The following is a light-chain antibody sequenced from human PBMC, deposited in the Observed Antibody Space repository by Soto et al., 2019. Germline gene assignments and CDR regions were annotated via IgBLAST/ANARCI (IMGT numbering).Light chain of an antibody. CDR1: QSVSSY. Sequence: IVLTQSPATLSLSPGERATLSCRASQSVSSYLAWYQQKPGQTPRLLIYDASNRATGIPARFSGSGSGTDFTLTTSSLAPEDFAVYYCQQRSNWTPTVRGGTKVDIX. V-gene: IGKV3-11*01. CDR2: DAS. J-gene: IGKJ4*01. CDR3: QQRSNWTPT.